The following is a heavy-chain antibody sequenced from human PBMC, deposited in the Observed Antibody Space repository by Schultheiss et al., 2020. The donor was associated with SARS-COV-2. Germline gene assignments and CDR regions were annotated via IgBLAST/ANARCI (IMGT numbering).Heavy chain of an antibody. Sequence: GGSLRLSCAASGFTFDDYAMNWVRQAPGKGLEWVSYISSSGSTIYYADSVKGRFTISRDNAKNSLYLQMNSLRAEDTAVYYCARAGYCSSTSCYPYYYYYMDVWGKGTTVTVSS. D-gene: IGHD2-2*01. CDR2: ISSSGSTI. J-gene: IGHJ6*03. CDR3: ARAGYCSSTSCYPYYYYYMDV. CDR1: GFTFDDYA. V-gene: IGHV3-48*03.